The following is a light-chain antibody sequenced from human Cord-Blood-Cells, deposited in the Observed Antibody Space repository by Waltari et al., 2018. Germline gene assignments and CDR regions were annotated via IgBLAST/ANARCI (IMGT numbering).Light chain of an antibody. Sequence: QSALTQPASVSGSPGQSITLSCPGPTRDGGGYNYVSWYQQHPGKAPQLMIYDVSNRPSVVSNRFSGSKSGNTASLTISGLQAEDEADYYCSSYTSSSTLVFGGGTKLTV. V-gene: IGLV2-14*03. J-gene: IGLJ3*02. CDR1: TRDGGGYNY. CDR2: DVS. CDR3: SSYTSSSTLV.